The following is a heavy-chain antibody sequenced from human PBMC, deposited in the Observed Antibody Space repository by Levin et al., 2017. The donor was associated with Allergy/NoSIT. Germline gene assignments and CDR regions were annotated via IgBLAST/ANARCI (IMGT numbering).Heavy chain of an antibody. CDR1: GFIFDDHA. Sequence: SLKISCAASGFIFDDHAMHWVRQVPGQGLEWVAGISWNSENLDYVDSVKGRFTISRDNAKNSLYLQMNSLRAEDTAFYYCTKSDSSGFRVFFDSWGQGTLVTVSS. J-gene: IGHJ4*02. V-gene: IGHV3-9*01. CDR2: ISWNSENL. CDR3: TKSDSSGFRVFFDS. D-gene: IGHD3-22*01.